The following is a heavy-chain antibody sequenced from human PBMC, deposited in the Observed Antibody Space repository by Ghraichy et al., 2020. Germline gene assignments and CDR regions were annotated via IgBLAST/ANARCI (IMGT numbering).Heavy chain of an antibody. V-gene: IGHV4-34*01. Sequence: SETLSLTCAVYVGSFSGYYWSWIRQPPGKGLEWIGEINQSGSTNCNPSLKSRVTISVDTSMNQFSLKLSSVTAADTAVYYCARRGSSGWYGSAFDIWGHGTMVTVSS. CDR1: VGSFSGYY. CDR2: INQSGST. CDR3: ARRGSSGWYGSAFDI. D-gene: IGHD6-19*01. J-gene: IGHJ3*02.